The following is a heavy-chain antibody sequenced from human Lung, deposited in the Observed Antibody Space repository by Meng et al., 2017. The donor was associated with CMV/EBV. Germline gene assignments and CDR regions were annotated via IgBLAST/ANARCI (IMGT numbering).Heavy chain of an antibody. CDR2: ISSSSSYI. D-gene: IGHD2-2*02. V-gene: IGHV3-21*01. J-gene: IGHJ4*02. CDR3: ARDLGVVPAAIYGH. Sequence: GGSLRLXCAASGFTFSSYSMNWVCQAPGKGLEWVSSISSSSSYIYYADSVKGRFTISRDNAKNPLYLQMNSLRAEDTAVYYCARDLGVVPAAIYGHWGQGTLVTVSS. CDR1: GFTFSSYS.